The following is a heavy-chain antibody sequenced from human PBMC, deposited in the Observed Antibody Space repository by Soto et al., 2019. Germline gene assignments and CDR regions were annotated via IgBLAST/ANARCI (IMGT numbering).Heavy chain of an antibody. CDR1: GDSVSSNSAA. CDR2: TSYRSKWYN. CDR3: VSSDISGFGFNY. Sequence: PSQTLSLTCDISGDSVSSNSAAWNWIRQSPSRGLEWLGRTSYRSKWYNDYAVSVKSRITINPDTSKNQFSLQLNSVTPEDTALYYCVSSDISGFGFNYCGQGPLVIASS. D-gene: IGHD3-22*01. V-gene: IGHV6-1*01. J-gene: IGHJ4*02.